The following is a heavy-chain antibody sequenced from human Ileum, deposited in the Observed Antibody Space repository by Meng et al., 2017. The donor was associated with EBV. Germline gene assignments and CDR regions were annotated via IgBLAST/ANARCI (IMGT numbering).Heavy chain of an antibody. CDR2: INAYNGDT. CDR1: GYTFTNYG. D-gene: IGHD5-12*01. CDR3: ARARAGSPTIASYFDS. Sequence: QAQLVPSGGEVKKPGASVKVPCKASGYTFTNYGITWVRQAPGQGLEWMGWINAYNGDTNYAQTLQGRVTMTTDTSTSTAYMELRSLRSDDTAVYYCARARAGSPTIASYFDSWGQGTLVTVSS. J-gene: IGHJ4*02. V-gene: IGHV1-18*01.